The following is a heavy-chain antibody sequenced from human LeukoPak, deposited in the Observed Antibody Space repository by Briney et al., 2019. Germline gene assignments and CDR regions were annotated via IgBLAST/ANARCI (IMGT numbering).Heavy chain of an antibody. V-gene: IGHV5-10-1*01. Sequence: GESLQISCKGSGYSFTSYWNSWVRQMPGKGLEWMGRIDPSDSYTNYGPSFQGHVTISADKSISTAYLQWSSLKASDTAMYYCARREGDWFDPWGQGTLVTVSS. J-gene: IGHJ5*02. CDR3: ARREGDWFDP. CDR2: IDPSDSYT. CDR1: GYSFTSYW.